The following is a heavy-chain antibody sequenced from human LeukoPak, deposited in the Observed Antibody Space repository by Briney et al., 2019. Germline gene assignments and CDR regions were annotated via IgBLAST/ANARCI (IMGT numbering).Heavy chain of an antibody. CDR1: GLSLSTSGVG. V-gene: IGHV2-5*01. J-gene: IGHJ4*02. D-gene: IGHD1-26*01. Sequence: SGPTQVNPTQTLTQTCRLSGLSLSTSGVGVGWIRQPPGKALEWFAVIYWNDDKEYSPSLKSRLTITKDASKNQVVLTMTNMDPVDTATYYRAHRVTGGTYRLDYWGQGTRVTVSS. CDR2: IYWNDDK. CDR3: AHRVTGGTYRLDY.